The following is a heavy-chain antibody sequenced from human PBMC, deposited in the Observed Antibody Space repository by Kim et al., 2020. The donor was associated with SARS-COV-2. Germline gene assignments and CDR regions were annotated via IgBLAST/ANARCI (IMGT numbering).Heavy chain of an antibody. Sequence: GGSLRLSCAASGFTFDDYAMHWVRQAPGKGLEWVSGISWNSGTIGYADSVKGRFTISRDNAKNSLYLQMNSLRAEDTALYYCAKAKLSSSWLYYYGMDV. D-gene: IGHD6-13*01. CDR3: AKAKLSSSWLYYYGMDV. J-gene: IGHJ6*01. CDR1: GFTFDDYA. V-gene: IGHV3-9*01. CDR2: ISWNSGTI.